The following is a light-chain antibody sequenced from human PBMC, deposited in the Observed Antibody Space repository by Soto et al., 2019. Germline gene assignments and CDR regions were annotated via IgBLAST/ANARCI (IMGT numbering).Light chain of an antibody. V-gene: IGKV1-39*01. CDR3: HPVSTIFPIP. J-gene: IGKJ5*01. Sequence: DNQMTQHPTSLSASEGDRVTITCRASQSISSSLNWYQQKPGKAPKLLIYAASSLQGGVPSGFSGSGSGTDFTLTISMRYPEDFATYFCHPVSTIFPIPFCEVTRLAVK. CDR1: QSISSS. CDR2: AAS.